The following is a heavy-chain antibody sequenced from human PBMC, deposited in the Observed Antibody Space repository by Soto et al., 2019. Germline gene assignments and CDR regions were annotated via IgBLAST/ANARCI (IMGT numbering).Heavy chain of an antibody. CDR1: GYSVSSNSAA. J-gene: IGHJ6*02. D-gene: IGHD6-13*01. Sequence: XQTLSLTCAISGYSVSSNSAAWNLIRQSPSRGLEWLGRTYYRSKWYNDYAVSVKSRITINPDTSKNQFSLQLNSVTPEDTAVYYCASGIAAAGTPYYYGMDVWGQGTTVTVSS. V-gene: IGHV6-1*01. CDR2: TYYRSKWYN. CDR3: ASGIAAAGTPYYYGMDV.